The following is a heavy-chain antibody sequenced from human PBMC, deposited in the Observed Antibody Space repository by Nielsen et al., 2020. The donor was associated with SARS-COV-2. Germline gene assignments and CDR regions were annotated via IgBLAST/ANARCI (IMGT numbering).Heavy chain of an antibody. CDR1: GDSMGDSNYY. CDR3: ARLNRRILTPLALASLRFDY. Sequence: SATLSLTCTVSGDSMGDSNYYWVWIRQPPGKGLEWIASIYYSGITYYNTSLKSRVTISIDTSKNHFSLRLNSVAAADTAVYYCARLNRRILTPLALASLRFDYWGQGSLVTFSS. D-gene: IGHD3-3*02. CDR2: IYYSGIT. J-gene: IGHJ4*02. V-gene: IGHV4-39*02.